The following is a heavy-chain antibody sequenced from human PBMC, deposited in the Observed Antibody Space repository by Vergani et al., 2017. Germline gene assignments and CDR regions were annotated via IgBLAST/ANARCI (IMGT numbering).Heavy chain of an antibody. D-gene: IGHD2-8*02. J-gene: IGHJ5*01. CDR1: GFSFNTYW. CDR2: IDEYGNRA. CDR3: VRTEYCTGIACNTRFDS. V-gene: IGHV3-74*03. Sequence: EVQLVESGGGSVQSGGSLRLSCVASGFSFNTYWMHLVRQVPGKGLIWVARIDEYGNRATYGDFETGRFTISRDNAKNTVFLQMNNLRADDAGVYYCVRTEYCTGIACNTRFDSWGQGALVTVSS.